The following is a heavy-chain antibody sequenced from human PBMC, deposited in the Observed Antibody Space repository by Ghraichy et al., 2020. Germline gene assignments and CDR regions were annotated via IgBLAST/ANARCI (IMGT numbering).Heavy chain of an antibody. CDR2: IARDGSFT. J-gene: IGHJ6*02. CDR3: ARVLCSGGKCDYYYGMDV. V-gene: IGHV3-74*03. Sequence: GGSLRLSCAASGFTFSNYWMYWVRQGPGKGLLWVSRIARDGSFTTYADSVKGRFTISRDNAKDTLYLQMNSLTGEDTAVYYCARVLCSGGKCDYYYGMDVWGQGTPVTVS. D-gene: IGHD2-15*01. CDR1: GFTFSNYW.